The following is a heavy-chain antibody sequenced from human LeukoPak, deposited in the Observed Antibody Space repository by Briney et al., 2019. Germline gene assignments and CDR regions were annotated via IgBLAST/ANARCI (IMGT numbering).Heavy chain of an antibody. CDR1: GYSFTSYW. J-gene: IGHJ6*02. V-gene: IGHV5-51*01. CDR3: ARHQSFGSGSLYGMDV. D-gene: IGHD3-10*01. CDR2: VYPGDSDT. Sequence: GESLKISCKGSGYSFTSYWIGWVRQMPGKGLECMGIVYPGDSDTRYSPAFHGQVTISADKSIDTAYLQWNSLKPSDTAIYYCARHQSFGSGSLYGMDVWGQGTTVTVSS.